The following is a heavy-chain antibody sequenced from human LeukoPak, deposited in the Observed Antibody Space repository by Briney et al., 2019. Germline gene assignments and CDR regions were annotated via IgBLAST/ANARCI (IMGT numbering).Heavy chain of an antibody. V-gene: IGHV3-53*01. CDR3: TRDLTGTTWSENDY. CDR2: IYSGDRT. CDR1: GLSVRGSY. D-gene: IGHD6-13*01. J-gene: IGHJ4*01. Sequence: GGSLRLSCVASGLSVRGSYMSWVRQAPGKGLEWVSVIYSGDRTYYADSVKGRFTISRDTSKNTLYLQMNNLRADDTAMYYCTRDLTGTTWSENDYWGHGTLVTISS.